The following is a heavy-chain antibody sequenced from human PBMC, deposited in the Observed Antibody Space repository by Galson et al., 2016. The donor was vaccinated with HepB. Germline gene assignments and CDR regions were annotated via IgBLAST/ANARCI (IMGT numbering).Heavy chain of an antibody. CDR2: INPNSGGT. D-gene: IGHD1-26*01. CDR1: GYTFTGYY. J-gene: IGHJ3*02. V-gene: IGHV1-2*04. CDR3: ARDNSGAFDI. Sequence: SVKVSCKASGYTFTGYYLHWVRQAPGQGLEWMGWINPNSGGTTYAQKFQGWVTMTRDTSISTAYMELSRLTSDDTAVYYCARDNSGAFDIWGQGTMVTVSS.